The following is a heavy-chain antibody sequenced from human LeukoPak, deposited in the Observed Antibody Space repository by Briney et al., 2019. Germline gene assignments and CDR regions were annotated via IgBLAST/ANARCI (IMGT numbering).Heavy chain of an antibody. D-gene: IGHD3-9*01. CDR3: ARDLSAPIYGSSAFDI. CDR2: IYYSGST. Sequence: PSETLSLTCTVSGGSISSYYWSWIRQPPGKGLEWIGHIYYSGSTNSNPSLKSRVTISVDTSKNQFSLKLSSVTAADTAVYYCARDLSAPIYGSSAFDIWGQGTMVTVSS. J-gene: IGHJ3*02. V-gene: IGHV4-59*01. CDR1: GGSISSYY.